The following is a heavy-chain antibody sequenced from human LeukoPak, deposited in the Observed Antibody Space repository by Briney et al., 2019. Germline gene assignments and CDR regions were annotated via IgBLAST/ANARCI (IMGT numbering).Heavy chain of an antibody. V-gene: IGHV3-73*01. CDR3: TRRLSGSYNDFDY. CDR1: GFTFSGSA. J-gene: IGHJ4*02. Sequence: GGSLRLSCAASGFTFSGSAMHWVRQASGKGLEWVGRIRSKANSYATAYAASVKGRFTISSDDSKNTAYLQMNSMKTEDTAVYYCTRRLSGSYNDFDYWGQGTLVTVSS. D-gene: IGHD1-26*01. CDR2: IRSKANSYAT.